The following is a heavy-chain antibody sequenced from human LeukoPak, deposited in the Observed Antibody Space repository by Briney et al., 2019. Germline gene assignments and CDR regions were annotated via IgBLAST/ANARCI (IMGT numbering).Heavy chain of an antibody. D-gene: IGHD4-11*01. Sequence: SETLSLTCTVYGGSISSGSYYCRWIRQPPGKGLEWIGSIYYSGSTYYNPSLKSRVTISVDTSKNQFSLKLSSVTAADTAVYYFAGLQSGPNYWGQGSLVTVSS. V-gene: IGHV4-39*01. CDR2: IYYSGST. CDR1: GGSISSGSYY. CDR3: AGLQSGPNY. J-gene: IGHJ4*02.